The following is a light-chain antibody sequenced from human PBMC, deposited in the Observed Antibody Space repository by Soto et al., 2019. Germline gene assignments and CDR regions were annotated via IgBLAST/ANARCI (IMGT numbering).Light chain of an antibody. CDR2: DAS. V-gene: IGKV3-11*01. CDR3: QQRSDWPLT. J-gene: IGKJ4*01. Sequence: EIVLTQSPATLSLSPGERATLSCRASQSVSAYLAWYRQKPCQAPRLLIFDASNRATGVPARFSGSGSGTDFTLTISSLAPEDFAVYYCQQRSDWPLTFGGGTRVEIK. CDR1: QSVSAY.